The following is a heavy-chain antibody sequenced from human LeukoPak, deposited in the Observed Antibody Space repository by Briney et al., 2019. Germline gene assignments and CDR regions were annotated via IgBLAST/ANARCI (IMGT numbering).Heavy chain of an antibody. Sequence: GGSLRLSCAVSGFTFYDYAMHWVRQAPGKGLEWVSGITWSRGTIANAYSVKGTFTISRDNAKNSLCLQVNSLRSEDTALYCCAAGAGIIRYWGQGALVTVSS. CDR2: ITWSRGTI. CDR1: GFTFYDYA. D-gene: IGHD3-10*01. CDR3: AAGAGIIRY. V-gene: IGHV3-9*01. J-gene: IGHJ4*02.